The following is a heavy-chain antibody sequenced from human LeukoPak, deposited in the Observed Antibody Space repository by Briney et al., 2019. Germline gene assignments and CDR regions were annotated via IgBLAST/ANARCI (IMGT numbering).Heavy chain of an antibody. V-gene: IGHV1-58*02. CDR1: GFTFTRSA. J-gene: IGHJ6*02. D-gene: IGHD6-13*01. CDR2: IVLGSGGT. CDR3: AAKTRVAAGNYNNGIDV. Sequence: SVKVSCKAAGFTFTRSAMQSVGEARGQRLEWIGGIVLGSGGTNYAQKFQERVTITRDMSTSTAYMELSRLRSKDTAVYYCAAKTRVAAGNYNNGIDVWGQGTTVTVSS.